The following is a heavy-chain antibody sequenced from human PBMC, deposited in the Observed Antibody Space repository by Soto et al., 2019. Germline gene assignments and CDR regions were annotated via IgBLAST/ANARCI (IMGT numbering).Heavy chain of an antibody. CDR3: ARAPGKMVRGRAWCDP. V-gene: IGHV4-31*03. Sequence: QVQLQESGPGLVKPSQTLSLTCTVSGGSISSGGYYWSWIRQHPGKGLEWIGYIYYNGSTYYNPPLQSRVTMSVDTSKNQFSQKLSSVNAADTAGYYCARAPGKMVRGRAWCDPGGQGTLVIFSS. CDR2: IYYNGST. J-gene: IGHJ5*02. D-gene: IGHD3-10*01. CDR1: GGSISSGGYY.